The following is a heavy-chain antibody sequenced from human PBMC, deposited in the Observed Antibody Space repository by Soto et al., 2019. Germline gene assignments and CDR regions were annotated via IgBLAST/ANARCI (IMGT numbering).Heavy chain of an antibody. CDR1: GGSISSYY. Sequence: KPSETLSLTCTVSGGSISSYYWSWIRRPPGKGLEWIGYIYYSGSTNYNPSLKSRVTISVDTSKNQFSLKLSSVTAADTAVYYCARDRGAAVFFDWFDPWGQGTLVTVSS. D-gene: IGHD1-26*01. J-gene: IGHJ5*02. V-gene: IGHV4-59*01. CDR3: ARDRGAAVFFDWFDP. CDR2: IYYSGST.